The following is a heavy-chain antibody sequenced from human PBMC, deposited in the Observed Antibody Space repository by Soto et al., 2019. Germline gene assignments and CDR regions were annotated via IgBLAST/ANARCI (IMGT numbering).Heavy chain of an antibody. CDR2: VNLDGSRP. Sequence: LRLSCAASGFTFSGFWMYWVRQAPGKGLVWVSRVNLDGSRPTFADSVKGRFTISRDNAKNTLYLQMNSLRAEDTAVYYCARANGYLNSHLDSWGQGTLVTVSS. J-gene: IGHJ4*02. V-gene: IGHV3-74*01. D-gene: IGHD5-18*01. CDR3: ARANGYLNSHLDS. CDR1: GFTFSGFW.